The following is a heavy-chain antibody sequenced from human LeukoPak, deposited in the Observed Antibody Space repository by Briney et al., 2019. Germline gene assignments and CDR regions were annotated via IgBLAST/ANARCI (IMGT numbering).Heavy chain of an antibody. V-gene: IGHV4-28*05. CDR1: GYSISSSNW. Sequence: SDTLSLTCAVSGYSISSSNWWGWIRQPPGKGLEWIGYIYYSGSIYYNPSLTSRVTMSVDTSKNQFSLKLSSVTAVDTAVYYCARAKWEPEVYFDYWGQGTLVTVSS. CDR3: ARAKWEPEVYFDY. J-gene: IGHJ4*02. CDR2: IYYSGSI. D-gene: IGHD1-26*01.